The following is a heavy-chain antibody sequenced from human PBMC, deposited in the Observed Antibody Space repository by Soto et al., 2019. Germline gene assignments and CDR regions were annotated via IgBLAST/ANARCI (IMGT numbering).Heavy chain of an antibody. CDR3: AKDQGISERSYGYYFDA. CDR2: IWYDGSNK. V-gene: IGHV3-33*06. J-gene: IGHJ4*02. CDR1: GFTFSSYG. D-gene: IGHD5-18*01. Sequence: PGGSLRLSCAASGFTFSSYGMHWVRQAPGKGLEWVAVIWYDGSNKYYADSVKGRFTISRDNSKNTLYLQMNSLRAEDKAIYYCAKDQGISERSYGYYFDAWGQGTLVTVSS.